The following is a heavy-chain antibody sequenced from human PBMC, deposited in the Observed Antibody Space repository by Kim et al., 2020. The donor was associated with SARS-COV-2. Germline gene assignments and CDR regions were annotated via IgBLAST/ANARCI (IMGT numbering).Heavy chain of an antibody. Sequence: GGSLRLSCATSGFTFSAYDMNWVRQVPGKGLEWLSFITKGSNIIYYADSVKGRFTTSRDNAKNSLHLHMNSLKDDDTAIYHCARDRMGGAFDIWGQGTLV. CDR2: ITKGSNII. V-gene: IGHV3-48*02. D-gene: IGHD3-16*01. CDR3: ARDRMGGAFDI. CDR1: GFTFSAYD. J-gene: IGHJ3*02.